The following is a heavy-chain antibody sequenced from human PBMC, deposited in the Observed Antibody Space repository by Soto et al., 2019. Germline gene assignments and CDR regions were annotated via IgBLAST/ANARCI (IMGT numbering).Heavy chain of an antibody. CDR1: GGTFSSYA. CDR3: ARADTLRYCSSTSCPAPYNWFDP. J-gene: IGHJ5*02. CDR2: IIPIFGTA. V-gene: IGHV1-69*13. Sequence: VASVKVSCKASGGTFSSYAISWVRQAPGQGLEWMGGIIPIFGTANYAQKFQGRVTITADESTSTAYMELSSLRSEDTAVYYCARADTLRYCSSTSCPAPYNWFDPSGQGTLVTVSS. D-gene: IGHD2-2*01.